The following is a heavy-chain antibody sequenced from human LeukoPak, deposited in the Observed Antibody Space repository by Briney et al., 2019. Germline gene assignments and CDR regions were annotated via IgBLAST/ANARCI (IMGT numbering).Heavy chain of an antibody. CDR3: VGGGDWLPEY. CDR2: IYYSGST. Sequence: SETLSLTCTVSGASVSGKFWSWIRHSPGNGLEWIGLIYYSGSTKFNPSLKSRVAMSVDPSNDQFSLSLNSVTTADTAVYFCVGGGDWLPEYWGRGTQVIVSS. D-gene: IGHD3/OR15-3a*01. CDR1: GASVSGKF. V-gene: IGHV4-59*02. J-gene: IGHJ4*01.